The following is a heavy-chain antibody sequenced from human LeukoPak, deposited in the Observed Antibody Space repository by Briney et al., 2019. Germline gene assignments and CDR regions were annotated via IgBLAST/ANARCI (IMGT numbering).Heavy chain of an antibody. CDR3: ARDRAYYYDSSGSDI. J-gene: IGHJ3*02. Sequence: GGSLRLSCAASGFTFSSYGMHWVRQAPGKGLEWVAFIRYDGSNKYYADSVKGRFTISRDNSKNALYLQMNSLRAEDTAVYYCARDRAYYYDSSGSDIWGQGTMVTVSS. V-gene: IGHV3-30*02. CDR1: GFTFSSYG. D-gene: IGHD3-22*01. CDR2: IRYDGSNK.